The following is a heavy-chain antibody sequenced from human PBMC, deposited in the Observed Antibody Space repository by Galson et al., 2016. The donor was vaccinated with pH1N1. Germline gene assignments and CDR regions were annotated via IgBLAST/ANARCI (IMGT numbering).Heavy chain of an antibody. J-gene: IGHJ5*02. V-gene: IGHV3-23*01. CDR3: AKEGRWYGGNWFDP. D-gene: IGHD3-10*01. CDR2: INGRGTST. Sequence: SLRLSCAASGFPFGTYRMVWVRQAPGKGLVWVSSINGRGTSTYYTDSVKGRFTISRDNSRSTLYLQLSALTVDDTAVYYCAKEGRWYGGNWFDPWGQGTLVTVSS. CDR1: GFPFGTYR.